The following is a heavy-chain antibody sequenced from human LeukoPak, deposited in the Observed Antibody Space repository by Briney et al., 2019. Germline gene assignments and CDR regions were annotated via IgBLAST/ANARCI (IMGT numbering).Heavy chain of an antibody. D-gene: IGHD3-22*01. Sequence: GGSVRLSCAAPGFTFSNYNMNWVRQAPGKGLEWVSSISSSSSYIYYADSVKGRFAISRDNAKNSLYLQMNSLRADDTAVYYCARPLYDSSGYSAGAFDIWGQGTMVTVSS. V-gene: IGHV3-21*01. CDR2: ISSSSSYI. CDR1: GFTFSNYN. CDR3: ARPLYDSSGYSAGAFDI. J-gene: IGHJ3*02.